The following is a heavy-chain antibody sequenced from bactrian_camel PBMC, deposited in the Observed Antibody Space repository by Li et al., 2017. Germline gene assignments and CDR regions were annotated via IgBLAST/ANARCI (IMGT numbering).Heavy chain of an antibody. Sequence: VQLVESGGGSVQPGGSLRLSCAAPGYTATKYSKYCMGWFRETPGKEREAVALVDSDGTTTYADSLKARFTISRDNAKSTLYLQMNNLKPEDTAMYYCAADRALDDDCYVGSLNTDFAYWGQGTQVTVS. J-gene: IGHJ6*01. CDR2: VDSDGTT. V-gene: IGHV3S53*01. CDR1: GYTATKYSKYC. D-gene: IGHD3*01. CDR3: AADRALDDDCYVGSLNTDFAY.